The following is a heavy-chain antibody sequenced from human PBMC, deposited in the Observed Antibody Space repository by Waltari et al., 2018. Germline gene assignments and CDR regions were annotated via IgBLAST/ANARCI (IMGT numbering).Heavy chain of an antibody. Sequence: QVQLQQWGAGLLKPSETLSLTCAVNGGSFSGSFWSWIRQFPGRGLEWIGERNHSGSDNYSPSLKSRVTLSVDTSNNQFSLRLTSVTAADTAVYYCARGGSPWGSSRRFDYWGQGTLVTVSS. CDR2: RNHSGSD. CDR1: GGSFSGSF. CDR3: ARGGSPWGSSRRFDY. V-gene: IGHV4-34*01. D-gene: IGHD7-27*01. J-gene: IGHJ4*02.